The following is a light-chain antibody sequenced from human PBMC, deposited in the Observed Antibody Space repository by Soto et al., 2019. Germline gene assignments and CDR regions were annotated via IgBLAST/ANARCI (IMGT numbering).Light chain of an antibody. V-gene: IGKV1-9*01. CDR1: QDITSY. J-gene: IGKJ5*01. Sequence: SPSSLSASFVDSVTITCLASQDITSYLAWYQQKPGKAPNLLIYGASTLQSGVPSRFSGSGSGTDFTLTISSLQAEDFATYYCQQANSFPITFGQGTRLEIK. CDR3: QQANSFPIT. CDR2: GAS.